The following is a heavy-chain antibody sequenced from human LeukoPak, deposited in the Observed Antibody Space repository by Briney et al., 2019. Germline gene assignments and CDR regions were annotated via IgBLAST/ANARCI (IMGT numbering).Heavy chain of an antibody. J-gene: IGHJ4*02. CDR1: GGSTYSSSYY. D-gene: IGHD5-18*01. CDR3: ASYLGYSHFDY. Sequence: SETLSLTCTVSGGSTYSSSYYWAWIRQPPGKGLEWIGSIYYSGNTYYNSPLKSRVTISVDTSKNQFSLKMSSVTAADTAVYYCASYLGYSHFDYWGQGTLVTVSS. V-gene: IGHV4-39*01. CDR2: IYYSGNT.